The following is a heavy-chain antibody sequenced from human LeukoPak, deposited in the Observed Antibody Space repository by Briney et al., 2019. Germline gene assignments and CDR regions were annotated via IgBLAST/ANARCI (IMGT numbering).Heavy chain of an antibody. D-gene: IGHD3-22*01. V-gene: IGHV3-33*06. CDR3: AKDLALHDSSGYFKSLEVDY. CDR2: IWYDGSNK. J-gene: IGHJ4*02. CDR1: GFTFSTYG. Sequence: PGRSLRLSCAASGFTFSTYGMHWVRQAPGKGLEWVAVIWYDGSNKYYADSVKGRFTISRDNSKNTLYLQMNSLRAEDTAVYYCAKDLALHDSSGYFKSLEVDYWGQGTLVTVSS.